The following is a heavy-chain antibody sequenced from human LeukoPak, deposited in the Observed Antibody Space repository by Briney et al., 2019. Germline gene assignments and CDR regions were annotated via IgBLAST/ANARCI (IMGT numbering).Heavy chain of an antibody. D-gene: IGHD2-2*01. J-gene: IGHJ4*02. V-gene: IGHV5-51*01. CDR3: ARGDDIVVVPAAMTFDY. CDR2: IYPGDSDT. CDR1: GYSFTSYW. Sequence: GESLKISCKGSGYSFTSYWIGWVRQMPGKGLGWMGIIYPGDSDTRYSPSFQGQVTISADKSISTAYLQWSSLKASDTAMYYCARGDDIVVVPAAMTFDYWGQGTLVTVSS.